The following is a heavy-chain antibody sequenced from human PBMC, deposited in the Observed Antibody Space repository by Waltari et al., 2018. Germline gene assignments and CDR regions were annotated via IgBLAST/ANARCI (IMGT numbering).Heavy chain of an antibody. CDR1: GGTFRSYA. CDR2: IIPIFGTA. J-gene: IGHJ4*02. V-gene: IGHV1-69*01. CDR3: ARARIHFTYYFDY. D-gene: IGHD3-3*02. Sequence: QVQLVQSGAEVKKPGSSVKVSCKASGGTFRSYAISWVRQAPGQGLEWMVGIIPIFGTANYAQKFQGRVTIPADESTSTAYMELSSLRSEDTAVYYCARARIHFTYYFDYWGQGTLVTVSS.